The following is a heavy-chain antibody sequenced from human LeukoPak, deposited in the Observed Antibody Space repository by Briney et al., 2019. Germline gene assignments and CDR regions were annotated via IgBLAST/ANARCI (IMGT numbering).Heavy chain of an antibody. D-gene: IGHD5-18*01. V-gene: IGHV3-33*01. CDR2: IWYDGTNK. J-gene: IGHJ4*02. CDR3: ARDLYSRNFDY. Sequence: GGSLRLSCAASGLSFSNYVMHWVRQAPGKGLEWVAVIWYDGTNKYYADSVKGRFTISRDISKNTLYLQMDSLRAEDTAVYYCARDLYSRNFDYWGQGTLVTVSS. CDR1: GLSFSNYV.